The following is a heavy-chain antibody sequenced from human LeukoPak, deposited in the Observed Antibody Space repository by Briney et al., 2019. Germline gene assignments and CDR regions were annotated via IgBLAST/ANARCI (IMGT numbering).Heavy chain of an antibody. CDR1: GYXFSSHG. Sequence: PGRSLRLSCAVSGYXFSSHGIEWFRQAPGKGLEWVAVIWYDGSEMYYADSVKGRFTISRDNSKNILYLEMNSLRAEDTAVYYCARHYSSGWFDYWGQGTLVTVSS. J-gene: IGHJ4*02. CDR2: IWYDGSEM. D-gene: IGHD6-19*01. CDR3: ARHYSSGWFDY. V-gene: IGHV3-33*01.